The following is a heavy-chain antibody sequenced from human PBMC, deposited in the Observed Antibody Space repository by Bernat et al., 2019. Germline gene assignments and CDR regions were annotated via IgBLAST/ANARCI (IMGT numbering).Heavy chain of an antibody. CDR3: ARDSSKLGPFDY. D-gene: IGHD6-13*01. J-gene: IGHJ4*02. V-gene: IGHV3-33*08. CDR1: GFTFSSYA. CDR2: IWYDGSNK. Sequence: VQLLESGGGLVQPGGSLRLSCAASGFTFSSYAMSWVRQAPGKGLEWVAVIWYDGSNKYYADSMKGRFTISRDNSKNTLYLQMNSLRAEDTAVYYCARDSSKLGPFDYWGQGTLVTVSS.